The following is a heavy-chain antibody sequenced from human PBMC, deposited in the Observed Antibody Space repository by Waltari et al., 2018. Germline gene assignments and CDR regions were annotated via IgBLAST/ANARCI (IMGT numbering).Heavy chain of an antibody. CDR2: FYFSGST. CDR1: GGSISPKTYD. CDR3: ARHQVYCGDDRCYPPFDH. V-gene: IGHV4-39*01. D-gene: IGHD2-21*01. Sequence: QLQLQELGPGLVNPSETLLLTCTASGGSISPKTYDWGWIRQPPGKGLEWIGSFYFSGSTYYNPSLKSRVHISVDSSKNQFSLKLNSVTAADTALYYCARHQVYCGDDRCYPPFDHWGQGTLVNVSS. J-gene: IGHJ4*02.